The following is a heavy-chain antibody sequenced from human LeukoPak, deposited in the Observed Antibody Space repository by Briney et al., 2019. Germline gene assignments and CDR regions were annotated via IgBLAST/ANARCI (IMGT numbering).Heavy chain of an antibody. V-gene: IGHV4-59*08. D-gene: IGHD3-3*01. J-gene: IGHJ4*02. CDR3: AGGGQYYDFSSGYTY. CDR2: IYYSGST. Sequence: SETLSLTCTVSGGSISSYYWSWIRQPPGKGLEWSGYIYYSGSTNYKPSLKSGVALSADMTKKQFSLKLSSVTAADTAVYYCAGGGQYYDFSSGYTYWGQGTLVTVSS. CDR1: GGSISSYY.